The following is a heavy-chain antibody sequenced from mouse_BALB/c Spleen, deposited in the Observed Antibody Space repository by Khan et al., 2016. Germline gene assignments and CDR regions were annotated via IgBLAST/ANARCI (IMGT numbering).Heavy chain of an antibody. D-gene: IGHD2-14*01. CDR2: INTHSGVP. Sequence: QIQLVQSGPELKKPGETVRISCKATGYTFTTAGMQWVQKIPGKGLKWIGWINTHSGVPKYAEDFKGRFAFSLETSVTTAYLQISNLKNDDTATFFCARDRYDGYYFYYWGQGTTLTVST. J-gene: IGHJ2*01. V-gene: IGHV9-4*02. CDR1: GYTFTTAG. CDR3: ARDRYDGYYFYY.